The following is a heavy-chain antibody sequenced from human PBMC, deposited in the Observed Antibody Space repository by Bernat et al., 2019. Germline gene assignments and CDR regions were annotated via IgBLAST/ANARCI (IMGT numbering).Heavy chain of an antibody. CDR1: GFTFSSYW. J-gene: IGHJ5*02. Sequence: EVQLVESGGGLVQPGGSLRLSCAASGFTFSSYWMHWVRQAPGKGLVWVSRINSDGSSTSYADSVKGRFTISRDNAKNTLYLPMNSLRAEDTAVYYCARDRVDTAMVPPLNWFDPWGQGTLVTVSS. V-gene: IGHV3-74*01. CDR2: INSDGSST. CDR3: ARDRVDTAMVPPLNWFDP. D-gene: IGHD5-18*01.